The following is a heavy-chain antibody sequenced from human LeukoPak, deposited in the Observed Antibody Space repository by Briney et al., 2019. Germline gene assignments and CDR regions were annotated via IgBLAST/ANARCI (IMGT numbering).Heavy chain of an antibody. J-gene: IGHJ6*02. V-gene: IGHV3-9*01. CDR2: INHNGDST. CDR1: GFDFDDYG. Sequence: GGSLRLSCVVSGFDFDDYGMHWVRQPPGKGLEWVSAINHNGDSTKYANSVKGRFTVSRDNAKNSLYLEMSSLTPEDTALYYCAKHLRATNTYYFYGLDVWGQGTTVTVSS. D-gene: IGHD3-3*02. CDR3: AKHLRATNTYYFYGLDV.